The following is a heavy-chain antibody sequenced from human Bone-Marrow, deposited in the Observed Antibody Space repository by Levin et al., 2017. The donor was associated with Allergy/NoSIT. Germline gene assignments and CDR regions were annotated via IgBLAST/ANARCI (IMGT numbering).Heavy chain of an antibody. J-gene: IGHJ4*02. V-gene: IGHV3-23*01. CDR3: AKDRRHYGDFRTGDS. D-gene: IGHD4-17*01. CDR2: IGGGSGPNT. Sequence: GGSLRLSCVASGFTFSNFAMGWVRQAPGKGLEYVSTIGGGSGPNTHYADSVKGRFTISRDNSKNTLYLQMNSLRAEDAAVYYCAKDRRHYGDFRTGDSWGRGTLVTVSS. CDR1: GFTFSNFA.